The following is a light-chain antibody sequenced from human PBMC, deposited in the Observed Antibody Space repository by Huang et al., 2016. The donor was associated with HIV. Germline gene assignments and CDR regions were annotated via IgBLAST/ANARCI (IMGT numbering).Light chain of an antibody. J-gene: IGKJ1*01. CDR3: QQYNNWPPWT. V-gene: IGKV3-15*01. CDR1: PSITSN. CDR2: AAS. Sequence: IVMTQSPATLSVSPGERATLSCRASPSITSNLAWYQQQPGQAPRLLIYAASTRATGIPARFSGSGSGTEFNLSISSLQSEDFAVYYCQQYNNWPPWTFGQGTKVEIK.